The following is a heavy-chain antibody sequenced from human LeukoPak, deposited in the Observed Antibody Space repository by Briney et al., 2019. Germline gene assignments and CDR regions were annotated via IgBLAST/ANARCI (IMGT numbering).Heavy chain of an antibody. CDR3: AKVISSSMTDPYFQH. CDR1: GFIFNNYA. V-gene: IGHV3-23*01. J-gene: IGHJ1*01. D-gene: IGHD6-13*01. CDR2: ISTTGSTT. Sequence: GGSLRLSCAASGFIFNNYAMSWVRQAPGKGLEWVSSISTTGSTTYYADSVRGRFTISRDNSKNTLYLQMNSLRAEDTAVYYCAKVISSSMTDPYFQHWGQGTLVTVPS.